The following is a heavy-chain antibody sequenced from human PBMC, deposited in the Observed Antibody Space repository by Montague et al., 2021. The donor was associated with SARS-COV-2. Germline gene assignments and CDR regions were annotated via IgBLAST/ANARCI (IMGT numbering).Heavy chain of an antibody. V-gene: IGHV4-39*01. Sequence: SETLSLTCSVSSDSISSRSYCWAWIRQSPGKGLGWIGNICYCGSTYYNPPLRSRVVMSAETSKSQFSLKLYSVTAADTSIYYCARRRDRSTVVSPAVFDLWGQGTMVIVSS. J-gene: IGHJ3*01. D-gene: IGHD4-23*01. CDR1: SDSISSRSYC. CDR2: ICYCGST. CDR3: ARRRDRSTVVSPAVFDL.